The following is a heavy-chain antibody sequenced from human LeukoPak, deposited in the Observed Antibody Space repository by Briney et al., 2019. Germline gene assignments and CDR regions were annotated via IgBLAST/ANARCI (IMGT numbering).Heavy chain of an antibody. CDR1: GFTFSDYY. D-gene: IGHD5-12*01. CDR2: ISSSGSTI. V-gene: IGHV3-11*01. J-gene: IGHJ4*02. CDR3: TTKVIRGNSGDDYDD. Sequence: GGSLRLSCAASGFTFSDYYMSWIRQAPGKGLEWVSYISSSGSTIYYADSVKGRFTISRDNAKNSLYLQMNSLRAEDTAVYYCTTKVIRGNSGDDYDDWGQGTLVTVSS.